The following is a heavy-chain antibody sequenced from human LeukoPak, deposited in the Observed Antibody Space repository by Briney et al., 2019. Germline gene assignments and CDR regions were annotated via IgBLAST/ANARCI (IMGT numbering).Heavy chain of an antibody. CDR3: ARGVNYFDY. CDR1: GFTFSSYS. V-gene: IGHV3-48*01. Sequence: GGSLRLSCAASGFTFSSYSMNWVRQAPGKGLEWVSYISSSSSTIYYADSVKGRFTISRDRSKNTLYLQMNSLRAEDTAVYYCARGVNYFDYWGQGTLVTVSS. CDR2: ISSSSSTI. J-gene: IGHJ4*02.